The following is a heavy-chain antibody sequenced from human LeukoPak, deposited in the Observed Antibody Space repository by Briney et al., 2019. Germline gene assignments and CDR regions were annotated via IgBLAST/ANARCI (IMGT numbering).Heavy chain of an antibody. V-gene: IGHV3-48*03. Sequence: GGSLRLSCAASGFTFSSYEMNWVRQAPGKGLEWVSYISSSGSTIYYADSVKGRFTISRDNAKNSLYLQMNSLRAEDTAVYYCARGYSYGCFDYWGQGTLVTVSS. D-gene: IGHD5-18*01. J-gene: IGHJ4*02. CDR2: ISSSGSTI. CDR1: GFTFSSYE. CDR3: ARGYSYGCFDY.